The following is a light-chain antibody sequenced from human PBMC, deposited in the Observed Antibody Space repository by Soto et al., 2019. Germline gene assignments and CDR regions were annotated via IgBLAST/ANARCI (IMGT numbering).Light chain of an antibody. CDR3: QQYEHLKT. V-gene: IGKV3-15*01. CDR1: QSVSSK. Sequence: EIVMTQSPATLSVSPGERATLSCRACQSVSSKLAWYQQKPDQAPRLLIYGASTRATGIPARFSGSGSGTEFILTISSLQSEDSAVYYCQQYEHLKTFGQGTKVEIK. J-gene: IGKJ1*01. CDR2: GAS.